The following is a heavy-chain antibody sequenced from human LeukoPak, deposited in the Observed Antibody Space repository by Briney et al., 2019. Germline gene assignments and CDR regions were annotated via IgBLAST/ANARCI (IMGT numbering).Heavy chain of an antibody. CDR1: GFTFSSYG. CDR3: ARDYYDSRVPL. D-gene: IGHD3-22*01. V-gene: IGHV3-33*01. CDR2: IWYDGSNK. J-gene: IGHJ4*02. Sequence: GRSLRLSCAASGFTFSSYGMHWVRQAPGKGLEWVAVIWYDGSNKYYVDSVKGRFTISRDNAKNSLYLQMNSLRAEDTAVYYCARDYYDSRVPLWGQGTLVTVSS.